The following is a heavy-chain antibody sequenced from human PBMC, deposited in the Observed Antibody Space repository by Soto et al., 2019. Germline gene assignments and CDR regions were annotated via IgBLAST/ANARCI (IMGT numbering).Heavy chain of an antibody. V-gene: IGHV3-21*01. J-gene: IGHJ3*02. CDR3: ARDWQYQLLEGSDAFDI. Sequence: EVQLVESGGGLVKPGGSLRLSCAASGFTFSSYSMNWVRQAPGKGLEWVSSISSSSSYIYYADSVKGRFTISRDNAKNSLYLQMNSLRAEDTAVYYCARDWQYQLLEGSDAFDIWGQGTMVTVSS. D-gene: IGHD2-2*01. CDR2: ISSSSSYI. CDR1: GFTFSSYS.